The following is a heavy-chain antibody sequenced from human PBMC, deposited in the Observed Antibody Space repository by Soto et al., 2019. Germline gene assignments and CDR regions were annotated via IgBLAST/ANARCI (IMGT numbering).Heavy chain of an antibody. V-gene: IGHV1-3*05. D-gene: IGHD6-19*01. J-gene: IGHJ4*02. CDR1: GYTFTSYA. CDR2: INAGNGNT. Sequence: QVQLVQSGAEEKKPGASVKVSCKASGYTFTSYAMHWVRQAPGQRLEWMGWINAGNGNTKYSQKFQGRVTITRDTSASTAYRALSSRRSEDTAVYYCERRPGGWLYDGDWWGQGSLVTVSS. CDR3: ERRPGGWLYDGDW.